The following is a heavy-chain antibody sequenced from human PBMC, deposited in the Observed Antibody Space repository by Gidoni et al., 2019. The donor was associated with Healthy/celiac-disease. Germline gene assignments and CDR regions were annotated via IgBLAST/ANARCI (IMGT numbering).Heavy chain of an antibody. Sequence: QEQLVESGGGGVQPERSLRRTCAASGFTFRSYGMPWVRQAPGTGLEWLVVIWSDGSNTDYADSVKGRFTICRDNSNNPLYLHMHILRSEDTAVYYGARDDFGVPSLGYCSGGSCPGGYWGQVTLVTVSS. CDR3: ARDDFGVPSLGYCSGGSCPGGY. CDR1: GFTFRSYG. V-gene: IGHV3-33*01. J-gene: IGHJ4*02. CDR2: IWSDGSNT. D-gene: IGHD2-15*01.